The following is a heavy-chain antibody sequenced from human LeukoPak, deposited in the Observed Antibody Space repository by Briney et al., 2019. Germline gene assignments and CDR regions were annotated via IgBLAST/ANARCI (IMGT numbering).Heavy chain of an antibody. D-gene: IGHD4-17*01. V-gene: IGHV4-34*01. CDR1: GGSFSGYY. CDR3: ARSLFGYGDYYFDY. Sequence: SETLSLTCAVYGGSFSGYYWSWIRQPPGKGLEWIGEINHSGSTNYNPSLKSRVTISVDTSKNQFSLKLSSVTAADTAVYYCARSLFGYGDYYFDYWGQGTLVTVSS. CDR2: INHSGST. J-gene: IGHJ4*02.